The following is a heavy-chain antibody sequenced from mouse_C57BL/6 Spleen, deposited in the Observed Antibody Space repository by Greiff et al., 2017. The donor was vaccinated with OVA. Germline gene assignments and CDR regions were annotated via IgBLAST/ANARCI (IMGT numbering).Heavy chain of an antibody. CDR3: ARRGYGNYVFAY. CDR1: GYSFTDYN. V-gene: IGHV1-39*01. CDR2: INPNSGTT. D-gene: IGHD2-1*01. J-gene: IGHJ3*01. Sequence: VQLKQFGPELVKPGASVKISCKASGYSFTDYNMNWVKQSNGKSLEWIGVINPNSGTTSYNQKFKGKATLTVDQSSSTAYMQRNSLTSEDSAVYYCARRGYGNYVFAYWGQGTLVTVSA.